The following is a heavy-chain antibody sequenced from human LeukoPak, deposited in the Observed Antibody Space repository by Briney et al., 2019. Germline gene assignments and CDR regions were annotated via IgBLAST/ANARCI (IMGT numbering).Heavy chain of an antibody. CDR2: ISYDGSDK. D-gene: IGHD6-19*01. CDR1: GFTFSLYG. Sequence: ARSLRLSCAASGFTFSLYGMHWVRQAPGKGLEWLALISYDGSDKYYRDYVRGRLTISRDNSKNTVYLQMRSLGVVDTAVFYCATGGPQQWLVTHWGQGTLVTVSS. J-gene: IGHJ4*02. CDR3: ATGGPQQWLVTH. V-gene: IGHV3-30*03.